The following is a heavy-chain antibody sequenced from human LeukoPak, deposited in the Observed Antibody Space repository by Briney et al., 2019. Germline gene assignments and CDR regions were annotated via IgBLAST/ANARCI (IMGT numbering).Heavy chain of an antibody. J-gene: IGHJ4*02. D-gene: IGHD6-6*01. CDR2: INPNRGGT. CDR1: GYTFTGYY. Sequence: ASVKVSCKASGYTFTGYYMHWVRQAPGQGLEWVGWINPNRGGTNYAKKFQGRVTMTRDTSISTAYMELSRLRSDDTAVYYCARGIAARRFDYWGQGTLVTVSS. V-gene: IGHV1-2*02. CDR3: ARGIAARRFDY.